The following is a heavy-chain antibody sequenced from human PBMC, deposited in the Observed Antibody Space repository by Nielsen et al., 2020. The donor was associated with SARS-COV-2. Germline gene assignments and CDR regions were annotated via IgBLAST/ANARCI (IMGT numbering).Heavy chain of an antibody. Sequence: SETLSLTCTVSGGSISSYYWSWIRQPPGKGLEWIGYIYYSGSTNYNPSLKSRVTISVDTSKNQFSLKLSSVTAADTAVYYCARRSTWIYGMDVWGQGTTVTVSS. CDR2: IYYSGST. V-gene: IGHV4-59*01. D-gene: IGHD5-12*01. J-gene: IGHJ6*02. CDR3: ARRSTWIYGMDV. CDR1: GGSISSYY.